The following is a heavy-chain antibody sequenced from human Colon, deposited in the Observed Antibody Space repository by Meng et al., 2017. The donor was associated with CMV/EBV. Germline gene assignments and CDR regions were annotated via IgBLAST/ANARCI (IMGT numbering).Heavy chain of an antibody. Sequence: GESLKISCAASGFTFSSYSMNWVRQAPGKGLEWVSSISSSRRNIYYADSLKGRFTISRDDARNSLFLQMNSLSVEDTAVYYCARDQYTAMVKDGMDVWGQGTTVTVSS. D-gene: IGHD5-18*01. V-gene: IGHV3-21*03. CDR1: GFTFSSYS. CDR3: ARDQYTAMVKDGMDV. J-gene: IGHJ6*02. CDR2: ISSSRRNI.